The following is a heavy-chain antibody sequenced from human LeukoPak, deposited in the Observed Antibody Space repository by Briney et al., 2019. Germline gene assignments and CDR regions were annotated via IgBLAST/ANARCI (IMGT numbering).Heavy chain of an antibody. CDR2: TYYRSKWYN. Sequence: PSQTLSLTCALSVDSVSSNSAAWNWIRQSPSRGLEWLGRTYYRSKWYNDYAVSVKSRITINPDTSKNQFSLQLNSVTPEDTAVYYCARAGGLVGLVDYWGQGTLVTVSS. V-gene: IGHV6-1*01. CDR3: ARAGGLVGLVDY. CDR1: VDSVSSNSAA. D-gene: IGHD6-19*01. J-gene: IGHJ4*02.